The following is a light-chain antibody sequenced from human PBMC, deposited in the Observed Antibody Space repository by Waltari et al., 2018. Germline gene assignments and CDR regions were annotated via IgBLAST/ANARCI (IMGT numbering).Light chain of an antibody. J-gene: IGKJ4*01. CDR3: QQRSDWPILT. V-gene: IGKV3-11*01. Sequence: EIVLTQSPATLSLSPGERATLSCSASQSVSSYLAWYQQKAGQAPRLLIYDAFNRATGIPASFSGSGPWTDFTLTISSLEPEDFAVYYCQQRSDWPILTFGGGTKVEIK. CDR1: QSVSSY. CDR2: DAF.